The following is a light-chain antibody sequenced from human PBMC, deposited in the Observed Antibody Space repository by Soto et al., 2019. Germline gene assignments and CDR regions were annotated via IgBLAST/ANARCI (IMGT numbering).Light chain of an antibody. Sequence: EIVLTQSPATLSLSPGERATLSCRASQSVSNYLAWYQQKPGQAHRLLIYDASNRATGITARFSGSGSGTDFTLTISSLEPEAFAVYYCQQRSNWPLLTFGGGTKVEIK. CDR3: QQRSNWPLLT. J-gene: IGKJ4*01. CDR1: QSVSNY. V-gene: IGKV3-11*01. CDR2: DAS.